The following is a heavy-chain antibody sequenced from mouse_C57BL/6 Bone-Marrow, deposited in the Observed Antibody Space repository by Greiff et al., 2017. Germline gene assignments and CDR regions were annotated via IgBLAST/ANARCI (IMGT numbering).Heavy chain of an antibody. CDR2: IRNKANGYTT. J-gene: IGHJ3*01. CDR1: GFTFTDYY. Sequence: EVKLVESGGGLVQPGGSLSLSCAASGFTFTDYYMSWVRQPPGKALEWLGFIRNKANGYTTEYSASVKGRFTISRDTSQSILYLQMNALRAEDSATYYCASRYYSNPFAYWGQGTLVTVSA. D-gene: IGHD2-5*01. V-gene: IGHV7-3*01. CDR3: ASRYYSNPFAY.